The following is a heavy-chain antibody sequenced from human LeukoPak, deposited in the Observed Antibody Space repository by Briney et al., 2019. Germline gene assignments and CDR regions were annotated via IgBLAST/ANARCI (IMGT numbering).Heavy chain of an antibody. CDR3: ARDPPYYYDSSGYYYFDY. D-gene: IGHD3-22*01. Sequence: GGSLRLSCAASGFTFSSYSMNWVRQAPGKGLEWVSSISSSSSYIYYADSVKGRFTISRDNAKNSLYLQMNSLRAEDTAVYYCARDPPYYYDSSGYYYFDYWGQGTLVTVSS. CDR1: GFTFSSYS. V-gene: IGHV3-21*01. J-gene: IGHJ4*02. CDR2: ISSSSSYI.